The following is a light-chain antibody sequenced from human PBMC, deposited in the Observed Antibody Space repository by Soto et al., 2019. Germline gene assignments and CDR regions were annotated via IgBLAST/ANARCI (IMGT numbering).Light chain of an antibody. CDR2: EVS. V-gene: IGLV2-14*01. Sequence: QSALTQPASVSGSPGQSITISCTGTSSDVGGYNYVSWYQQNPCKAPKLMIYEVSNRPSGVSNRFSGSKSGNMASLTISGLQAEDEADYYCSSYTINRTYVFGTGTKVTVL. CDR3: SSYTINRTYV. J-gene: IGLJ1*01. CDR1: SSDVGGYNY.